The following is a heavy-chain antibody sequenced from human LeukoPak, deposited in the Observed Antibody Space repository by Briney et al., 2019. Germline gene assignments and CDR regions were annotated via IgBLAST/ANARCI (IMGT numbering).Heavy chain of an antibody. D-gene: IGHD6-13*01. V-gene: IGHV3-21*01. CDR1: GFTFSSYS. CDR2: ISSSSSYI. Sequence: GGSLRLSCAASGFTFSSYSMNWVRQAPGKGLEWVSSISSSSSYIYYADSVKGRFTISRDNAKNSLYLQMNSLRAEDTAVYYCAREEHSSSWIRAFDYWGQGTLVTVSS. J-gene: IGHJ4*02. CDR3: AREEHSSSWIRAFDY.